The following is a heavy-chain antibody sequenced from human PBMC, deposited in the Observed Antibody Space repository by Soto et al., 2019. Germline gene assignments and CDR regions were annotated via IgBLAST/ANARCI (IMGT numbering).Heavy chain of an antibody. D-gene: IGHD5-18*01. CDR3: ARPCGYSYGYDAFDM. CDR1: GYSFTSYW. V-gene: IGHV5-51*01. CDR2: IYPGDSDT. Sequence: GESLKISCKTSGYSFTSYWIGWVRQLPGKGLEWMGIIYPGDSDTRLSPSFQGQVTISADKSISTAYLQWSSLKAPDTAMYYCARPCGYSYGYDAFDMWGQGTMVTVSS. J-gene: IGHJ3*02.